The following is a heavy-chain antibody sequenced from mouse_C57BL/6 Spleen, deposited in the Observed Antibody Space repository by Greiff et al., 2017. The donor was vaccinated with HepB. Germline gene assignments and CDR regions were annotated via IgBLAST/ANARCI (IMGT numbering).Heavy chain of an antibody. CDR1: GYTFTDYE. J-gene: IGHJ2*01. D-gene: IGHD1-1*01. CDR3: TRSFTTVYYFDY. Sequence: QVQLQQSGAELVRPGASVTLSCKASGYTFTDYEMHWVKQTPVHGLEWIGAIDPETGGTAYNQKFKGKAILTADKSSSTAYMELRSLTSEDSAVYYCTRSFTTVYYFDYWGQGTTLTVSS. V-gene: IGHV1-15*01. CDR2: IDPETGGT.